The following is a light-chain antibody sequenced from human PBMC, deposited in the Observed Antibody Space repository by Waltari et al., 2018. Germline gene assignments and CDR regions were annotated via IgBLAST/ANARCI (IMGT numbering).Light chain of an antibody. CDR2: DDS. V-gene: IGLV3-21*02. Sequence: SDVLNQATSVSVAPGQTASVTCGGNNIGRQSVNLYPQKPGQAPVLVVQDDSDRPSKIPERFSGSNSGDTATLTISSVEAGDEADYYCQVWDSSTHHYVFGSGTKVTVL. CDR3: QVWDSSTHHYV. J-gene: IGLJ1*01. CDR1: NIGRQS.